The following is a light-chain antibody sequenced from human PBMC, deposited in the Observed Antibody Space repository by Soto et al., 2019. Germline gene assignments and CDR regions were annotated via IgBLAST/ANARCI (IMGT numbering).Light chain of an antibody. J-gene: IGKJ5*01. CDR2: DAS. CDR1: QSVSSSY. CDR3: QQRSNRLPIT. Sequence: EVVLSLSLGTLSLSPGERATLSCRASQSVSSSYLAWYQQKPDQAPRLLIYDASSRAPGVPARFSGSGSGTDFTLTISSLEPEDFAVYYCQQRSNRLPITFGQGTRLAIK. V-gene: IGKV3D-20*02.